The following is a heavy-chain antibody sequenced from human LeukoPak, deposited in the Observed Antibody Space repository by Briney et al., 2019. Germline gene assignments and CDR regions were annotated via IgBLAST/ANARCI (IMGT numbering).Heavy chain of an antibody. Sequence: GGSLRLSCAASGFSFSSYSMNWVRQAPGKGLEWVSYISSSSSTIYYADSVKGRFTISRDNAKNSLYLQMNSLRAEDTAVYYCARLFAVDYWGQGTLVTVSS. J-gene: IGHJ4*02. CDR1: GFSFSSYS. CDR2: ISSSSSTI. V-gene: IGHV3-48*04. CDR3: ARLFAVDY.